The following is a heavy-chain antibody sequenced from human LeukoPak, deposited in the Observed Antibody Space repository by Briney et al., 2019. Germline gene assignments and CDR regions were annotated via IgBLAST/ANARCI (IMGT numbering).Heavy chain of an antibody. CDR3: AREGYYGSVKTDAFDI. CDR2: IYYSGST. CDR1: GGSISSSSYY. V-gene: IGHV4-39*07. Sequence: PSETLSLTCTVSGGSISSSSYYWGWIRQPPGKGLEWIGTIYYSGSTNYNPSLKSRVTISVDTSKNQFSLKLGSVTAADTAVYYCAREGYYGSVKTDAFDIWGQGTMVTVSS. J-gene: IGHJ3*02. D-gene: IGHD3-10*01.